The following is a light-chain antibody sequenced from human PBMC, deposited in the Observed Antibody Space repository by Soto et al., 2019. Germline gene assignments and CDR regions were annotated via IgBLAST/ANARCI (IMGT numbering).Light chain of an antibody. Sequence: EIVMTQSPAMLSVSPGERATLSCRASQNVNNRLAWYQQKAGQPPRLLIYGASTSATGIPARFSGSGFGIEFTLTIISLLSEDFAVYYCQHFNSWTILFGQGTKVDIK. CDR3: QHFNSWTIL. J-gene: IGKJ1*01. CDR2: GAS. CDR1: QNVNNR. V-gene: IGKV3-15*01.